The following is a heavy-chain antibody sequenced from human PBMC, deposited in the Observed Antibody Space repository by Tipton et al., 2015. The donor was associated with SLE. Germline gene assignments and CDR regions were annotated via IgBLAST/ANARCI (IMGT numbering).Heavy chain of an antibody. CDR2: INHSGST. Sequence: TLSFTCAVYGGSFSGYYWSWIRQPPGKGLEWIGEINHSGSTNYNPSLKSRVTISVDTSKNQFSLKLSSVTAADTAVYYCAVRDFWSPKGAFDIWGQGTMVTVSS. V-gene: IGHV4-34*01. CDR1: GGSFSGYY. J-gene: IGHJ3*02. D-gene: IGHD3-3*01. CDR3: AVRDFWSPKGAFDI.